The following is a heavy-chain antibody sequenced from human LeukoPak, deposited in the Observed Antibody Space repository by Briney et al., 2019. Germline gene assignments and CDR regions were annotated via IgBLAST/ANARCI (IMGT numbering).Heavy chain of an antibody. D-gene: IGHD3-10*01. CDR2: ISYDGSNQ. CDR1: GFTFSSYA. V-gene: IGHV3-30*01. Sequence: GGSLRLSCAASGFTFSSYAMHWVRQAPGKGLEWVTLISYDGSNQYYADSVKGRFTISRDNSKNTLYLQMNSLRAEDTAVYYCAREVYYGLGSRKYYFDFWGQGTLVTVSS. J-gene: IGHJ4*02. CDR3: AREVYYGLGSRKYYFDF.